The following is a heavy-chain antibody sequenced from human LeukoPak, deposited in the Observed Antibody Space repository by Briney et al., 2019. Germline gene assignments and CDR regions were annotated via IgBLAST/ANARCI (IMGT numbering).Heavy chain of an antibody. V-gene: IGHV3-30*02. D-gene: IGHD3-10*01. CDR3: AKDIGSYYDY. Sequence: GGSLRLSCVASGFTFSSNGMHWVRQAPGKGLEWVTFILYDGSKKYYADSVKGRFTISRDNSKNTLYLEMNSLRAEDTAVYYCAKDIGSYYDYWGQGILVTVSS. J-gene: IGHJ4*02. CDR2: ILYDGSKK. CDR1: GFTFSSNG.